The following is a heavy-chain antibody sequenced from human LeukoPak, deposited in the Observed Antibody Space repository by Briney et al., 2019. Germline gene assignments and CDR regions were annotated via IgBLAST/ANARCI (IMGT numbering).Heavy chain of an antibody. V-gene: IGHV1-69*13. CDR1: GGTFSSYA. D-gene: IGHD2-15*01. Sequence: SVKVSCRASGGTFSSYAISWVRQAPGQGLEWMGGIIPIFGTANYAQKFQGRVTITADESTSTAYMELSSLRSEDTAVYYCARGRGGYCSGGSCYPTSYNWFDPWGQGTLVTVSS. J-gene: IGHJ5*02. CDR3: ARGRGGYCSGGSCYPTSYNWFDP. CDR2: IIPIFGTA.